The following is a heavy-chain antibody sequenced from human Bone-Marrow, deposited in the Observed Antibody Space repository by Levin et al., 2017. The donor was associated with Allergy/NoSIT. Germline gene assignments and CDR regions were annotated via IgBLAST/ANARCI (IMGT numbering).Heavy chain of an antibody. Sequence: PGESLKISCAASGFTFRSYVMNWVRQAPGKGLEWVSGISESGGSTNYADSVKGRFTISRDNSKETLYLQMHSLRAEDTAVYYCAKDFSSGAHSSSVWYARYRDSYYNYAMDVWGQGTTVTVSS. V-gene: IGHV3-23*01. J-gene: IGHJ6*02. D-gene: IGHD6-19*01. CDR3: AKDFSSGAHSSSVWYARYRDSYYNYAMDV. CDR2: ISESGGST. CDR1: GFTFRSYV.